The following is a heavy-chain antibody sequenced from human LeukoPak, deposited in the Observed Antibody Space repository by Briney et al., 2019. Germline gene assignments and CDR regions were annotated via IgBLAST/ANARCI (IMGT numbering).Heavy chain of an antibody. J-gene: IGHJ5*02. Sequence: PSETLSHTCAVYGGSFSGYYWSWIRQPPGKGLEWIGEINHSGSTNYNPSLKSRVTISVDTSKNQFSLKLSSVTAADTAVYYCARGRYYDYVWGSYRYGSWFDPWGQGTLVTVSS. CDR1: GGSFSGYY. D-gene: IGHD3-16*02. CDR3: ARGRYYDYVWGSYRYGSWFDP. CDR2: INHSGST. V-gene: IGHV4-34*01.